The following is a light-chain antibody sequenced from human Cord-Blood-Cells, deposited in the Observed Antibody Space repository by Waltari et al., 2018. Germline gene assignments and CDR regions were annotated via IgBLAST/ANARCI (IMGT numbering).Light chain of an antibody. Sequence: SYVLTQPPSVSVAPGKTARITCGRNNTGSKSVQWYQQKPGQAPVLVIYYDSDRPSGIPERFSGSNSGNTATLTISRVEAGDEADYYCQVWDSSSDHVVFGGGTKLTVL. J-gene: IGLJ2*01. CDR3: QVWDSSSDHVV. CDR1: NTGSKS. V-gene: IGLV3-21*04. CDR2: YDS.